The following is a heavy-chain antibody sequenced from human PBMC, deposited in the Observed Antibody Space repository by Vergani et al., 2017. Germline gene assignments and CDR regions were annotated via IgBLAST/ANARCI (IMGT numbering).Heavy chain of an antibody. V-gene: IGHV5-51*01. D-gene: IGHD3-22*01. CDR3: ARLKVYYYDSSGYFFDY. CDR2: IYPGDSDT. Sequence: EVQLVQSGAEVKKPGESLKISCKGSGYSFTSYWIGWVRQMPGKGLEWMGIIYPGDSDTRYSPYFQGQVTISADKSISTAYLQWSSLKASDTAMYYCARLKVYYYDSSGYFFDYWGQGTLVTVSS. CDR1: GYSFTSYW. J-gene: IGHJ4*02.